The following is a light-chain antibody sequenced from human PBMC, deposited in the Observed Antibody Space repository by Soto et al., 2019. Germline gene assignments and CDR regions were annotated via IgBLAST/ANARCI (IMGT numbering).Light chain of an antibody. Sequence: QSVLTQAPSASGAPGQAGTISCTGTSSGVGGYNYVSWYQQHPGKAPKLMIYEVSKRPSGVPDRFSGSKSGNTASLTVSGLQPEDEADYYCSSYAASNDLGVFGTGTKVTVL. CDR2: EVS. J-gene: IGLJ1*01. CDR3: SSYAASNDLGV. V-gene: IGLV2-8*01. CDR1: SSGVGGYNY.